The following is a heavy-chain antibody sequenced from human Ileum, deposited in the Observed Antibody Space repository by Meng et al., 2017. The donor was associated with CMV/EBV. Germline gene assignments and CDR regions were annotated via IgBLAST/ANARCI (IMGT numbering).Heavy chain of an antibody. D-gene: IGHD2-2*02. CDR2: INPSGGST. CDR3: VKDLYVDIVVVAAAIKYGMDV. J-gene: IGHJ6*02. CDR1: GYTLTSYY. V-gene: IGHV1-46*01. Sequence: ASVKVSCKASGYTLTSYYMHWVRQAPGQGLEWMGIINPSGGSTSYAQKFQGRVTMTRDTSTSTVYMELSSLRSEDTAVYYCVKDLYVDIVVVAAAIKYGMDVWGQGTTVTVSS.